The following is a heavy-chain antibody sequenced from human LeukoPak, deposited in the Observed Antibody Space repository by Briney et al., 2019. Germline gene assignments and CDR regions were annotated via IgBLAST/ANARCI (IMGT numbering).Heavy chain of an antibody. J-gene: IGHJ4*02. CDR3: ARDRALGSGKYYFDY. Sequence: SETLSLSCTVSGGSISSYYWSWIRQPPGKGLEWIGYIYYSGNTKYNPSLKSRVTISVDTSKNQFSLKLSSVTAADTAVYYCARDRALGSGKYYFDYWGQGTLVTVSA. V-gene: IGHV4-59*01. D-gene: IGHD3-16*01. CDR2: IYYSGNT. CDR1: GGSISSYY.